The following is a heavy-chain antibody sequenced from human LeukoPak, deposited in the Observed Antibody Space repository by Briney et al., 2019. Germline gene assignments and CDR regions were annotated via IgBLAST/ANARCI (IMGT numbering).Heavy chain of an antibody. CDR3: ARRSNPPGRIDH. CDR2: ISGSGGST. V-gene: IGHV3-23*01. D-gene: IGHD1-14*01. CDR1: GFTFSSYA. J-gene: IGHJ4*02. Sequence: YPGGSLRLSCAASGFTFSSYAMSWVRQAPGKGLEWVSAISGSGGSTYYADSVKGRFTISRDNSKNTMYLQMNSLKGEDTAVYYCARRSNPPGRIDHWGQGTLVTVSS.